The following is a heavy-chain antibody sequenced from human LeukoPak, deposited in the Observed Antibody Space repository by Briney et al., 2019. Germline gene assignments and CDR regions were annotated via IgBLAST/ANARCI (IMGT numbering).Heavy chain of an antibody. CDR1: GGSISSYY. D-gene: IGHD3-10*01. Sequence: SETLSLTCTVSGGSISSYYWSWIRQPPGKGLEWIGYIYYSGSTNYNPSLKSRVTMSVDTSKNQFSLKLSSVTAADTAVYYCAREITMVRGVDWYNWFDPWGQGTLVTVSS. CDR3: AREITMVRGVDWYNWFDP. J-gene: IGHJ5*02. V-gene: IGHV4-59*12. CDR2: IYYSGST.